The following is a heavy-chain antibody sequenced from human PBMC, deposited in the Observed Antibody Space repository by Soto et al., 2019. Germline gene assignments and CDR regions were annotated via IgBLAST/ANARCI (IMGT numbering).Heavy chain of an antibody. D-gene: IGHD2-8*01. CDR1: GYTFTRYG. CDR2: ISGYNGDT. CDR3: AKNGQPPYYYYGLDV. Sequence: QGQLVQSGAEVKKPGASVKVSCKASGYTFTRYGISWVRQAPGQGLEWMGWISGYNGDTKYAQKFQGRVTMTIDTPTTTAFMELRRMTSDDTAVYYCAKNGQPPYYYYGLDVWGQGTTVTVSS. J-gene: IGHJ6*02. V-gene: IGHV1-18*01.